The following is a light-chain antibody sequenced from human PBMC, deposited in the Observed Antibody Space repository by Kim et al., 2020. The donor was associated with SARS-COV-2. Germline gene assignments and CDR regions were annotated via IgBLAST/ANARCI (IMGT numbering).Light chain of an antibody. Sequence: SASVGGRVTITCRASQSISSWLAWYQQKPGKAPKFLIYDASSLESGVPSRFSGSRSGTEFTLTISSLQPDDFAAYYCQQYNGYPFTFGRGTKLEIK. CDR3: QQYNGYPFT. J-gene: IGKJ4*01. CDR2: DAS. CDR1: QSISSW. V-gene: IGKV1-5*01.